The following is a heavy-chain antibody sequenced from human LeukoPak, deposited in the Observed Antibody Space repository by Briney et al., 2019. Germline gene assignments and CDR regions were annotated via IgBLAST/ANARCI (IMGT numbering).Heavy chain of an antibody. Sequence: PGGSLRLTCAASGFTFTSYWMNWVRQAPGKGLEWVANIKEDGSEKYYVDSVKGRFTISRDNAKNSVYLQMNSLRAEDTAVYYCARDNGFWGQGTLVTVSS. CDR3: ARDNGF. D-gene: IGHD2-8*01. J-gene: IGHJ4*02. V-gene: IGHV3-7*03. CDR1: GFTFTSYW. CDR2: IKEDGSEK.